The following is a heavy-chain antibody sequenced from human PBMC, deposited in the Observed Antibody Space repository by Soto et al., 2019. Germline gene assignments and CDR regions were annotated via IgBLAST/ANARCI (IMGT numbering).Heavy chain of an antibody. Sequence: SVKVSCKASGGTFSSYAISWVRQAPGQGLEWMGGIIPIFGTANYAQKFQGRVTITADESTSTAYMELSSLRSEDTAVYYCARDPLYSSSWPYYYGMDVWGQGTTGTVSS. D-gene: IGHD6-13*01. CDR2: IIPIFGTA. V-gene: IGHV1-69*13. CDR3: ARDPLYSSSWPYYYGMDV. J-gene: IGHJ6*02. CDR1: GGTFSSYA.